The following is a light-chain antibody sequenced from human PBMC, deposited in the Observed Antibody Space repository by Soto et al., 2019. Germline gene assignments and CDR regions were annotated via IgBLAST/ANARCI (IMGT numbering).Light chain of an antibody. V-gene: IGKV1-5*03. CDR3: QEYNGYSWT. CDR2: EAS. J-gene: IGKJ1*01. CDR1: QNINSW. Sequence: DIHMTQSPSTLSASVGARVTITCRASQNINSWLAWYQQKPGKAPKLLIYEASSLEKGVPARFGGSGSGTEFTLTISSLQPDDFATYYCQEYNGYSWTFAQGTKVDVK.